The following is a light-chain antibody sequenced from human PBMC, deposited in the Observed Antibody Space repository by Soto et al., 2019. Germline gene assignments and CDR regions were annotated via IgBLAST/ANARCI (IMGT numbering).Light chain of an antibody. CDR1: DIGGKS. CDR3: QVWDLTTSHPV. J-gene: IGLJ1*01. V-gene: IGLV3-21*02. CDR2: DDT. Sequence: SYELTQPPSVSVAPGQTATITCGGNDIGGKSVHWYQQRPGQAPVVVVYDDTDRPSGIPERFSGSNFGGTATLTISRVEVGDEADYHCQVWDLTTSHPVFGPVTKLTVL.